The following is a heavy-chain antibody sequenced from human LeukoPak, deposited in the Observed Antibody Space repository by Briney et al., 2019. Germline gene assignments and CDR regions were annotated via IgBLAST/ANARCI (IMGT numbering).Heavy chain of an antibody. CDR1: GGSISSYY. CDR2: IYYSGST. V-gene: IGHV4-59*08. D-gene: IGHD3-22*01. CDR3: ARQTEYYDSSGYYSY. J-gene: IGHJ4*02. Sequence: SETLSLTCTVSGGSISSYYWSWIRQTPGKGLEWIGYIYYSGSTNFNPSLKSRVTISVDTSKNQFSLKLSSVTAADTAVYYCARQTEYYDSSGYYSYWGQGTLVTVSS.